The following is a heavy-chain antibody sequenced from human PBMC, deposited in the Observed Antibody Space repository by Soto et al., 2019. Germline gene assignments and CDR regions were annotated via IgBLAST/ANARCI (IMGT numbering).Heavy chain of an antibody. CDR2: ISAHNGNK. V-gene: IGHV1-18*01. CDR1: GYTFTSYG. CDR3: AREPNYFDY. Sequence: ASVKVSCKASGYTFTSYGISWVRQAPGQGLEWMGWISAHNGNKKYAQKLQGRVTMTTDTSTSTAYMELRSLRSNDTAVYYCAREPNYFDYWGQGTLVTVSS. J-gene: IGHJ4*02.